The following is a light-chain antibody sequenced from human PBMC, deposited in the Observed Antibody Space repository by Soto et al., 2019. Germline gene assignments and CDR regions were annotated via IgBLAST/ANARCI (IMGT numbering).Light chain of an antibody. CDR3: QQYYRWPIT. CDR1: KSVSSN. Sequence: EIVMTQSPATLSVSPGERVTLSCRASKSVSSNLAWCPQKPGQAPRLLIYETSTRATGVPARFSGSGSGTEFTLTITSLQSEDFAVYYCQQYYRWPITFGQGTRLEMK. J-gene: IGKJ5*01. V-gene: IGKV3-15*01. CDR2: ETS.